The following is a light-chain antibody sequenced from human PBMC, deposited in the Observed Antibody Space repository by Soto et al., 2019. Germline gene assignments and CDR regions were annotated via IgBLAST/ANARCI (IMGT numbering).Light chain of an antibody. CDR2: GAS. J-gene: IGKJ2*01. Sequence: EIVLTQSPGTLSLSPGERATLSCRASQSVSSSYLAWYQQKPDQPPRLLIYGASSRATGIPDRFSGSGSGTDFTLTISRLEPEDFAVYYCQQYGSSPRTFGQGTKLEIK. CDR3: QQYGSSPRT. V-gene: IGKV3-20*01. CDR1: QSVSSSY.